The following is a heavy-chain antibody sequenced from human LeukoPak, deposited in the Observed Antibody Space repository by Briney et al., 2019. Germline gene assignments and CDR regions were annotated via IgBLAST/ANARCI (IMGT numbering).Heavy chain of an antibody. J-gene: IGHJ6*03. Sequence: TGGSLRLSCAASGFTFSSYWMSWVRQAPGKGLEWVANIKQDGSEKYYVDSVKGRFTISRDNAKNSLYLQMNSLRAEDTAVYYCARDVGSPTWYSSSWYPSYYYYYYMDVWGKGTTVTVSS. CDR3: ARDVGSPTWYSSSWYPSYYYYYYMDV. CDR2: IKQDGSEK. V-gene: IGHV3-7*01. D-gene: IGHD6-13*01. CDR1: GFTFSSYW.